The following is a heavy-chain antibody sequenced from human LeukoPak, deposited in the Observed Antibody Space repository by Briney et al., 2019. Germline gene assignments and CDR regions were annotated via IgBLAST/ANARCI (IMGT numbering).Heavy chain of an antibody. CDR1: GFNLKTYS. Sequence: QPGRSLRLSCAASGFNLKTYSMHWVRQAPGKGLEWVAVTSYDGSHKYYADSVKGRFTVSRDNAKNSLYLQMNSLRAEDTAVYYCARKYCSSTSCLIDNWGQGTLVTVSS. J-gene: IGHJ4*02. CDR3: ARKYCSSTSCLIDN. D-gene: IGHD2-2*01. V-gene: IGHV3-30*04. CDR2: TSYDGSHK.